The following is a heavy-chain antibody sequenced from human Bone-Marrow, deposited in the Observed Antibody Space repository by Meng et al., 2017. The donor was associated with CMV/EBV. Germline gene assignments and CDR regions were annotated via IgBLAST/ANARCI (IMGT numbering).Heavy chain of an antibody. V-gene: IGHV5-51*01. Sequence: KVSCKGSGYSFTSYWIGWVRQMHGKGLEWMGIIYPGDSDTRYSPSFQGQVTISADKSISTAYLQWSSLKASDTAMYYCASAYGSGSYFVNYYYGMDVWGPGTTVTVSS. D-gene: IGHD3-10*01. CDR2: IYPGDSDT. CDR3: ASAYGSGSYFVNYYYGMDV. CDR1: GYSFTSYW. J-gene: IGHJ6*02.